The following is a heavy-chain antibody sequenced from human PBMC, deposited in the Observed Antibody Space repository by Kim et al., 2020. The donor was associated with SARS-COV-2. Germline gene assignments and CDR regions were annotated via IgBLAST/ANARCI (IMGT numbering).Heavy chain of an antibody. Sequence: SETLSLTCTVSGGSISSYYWSWIRQPAGKGLEWIGRIYTSGSTNYNPSLKSRVTMSVDTSKNQFSLKLSSVTAADTAVYYCARDLEYSSSYYYYYGMDVWGQGTTVTVSS. CDR3: ARDLEYSSSYYYYYGMDV. J-gene: IGHJ6*02. D-gene: IGHD6-6*01. CDR1: GGSISSYY. CDR2: IYTSGST. V-gene: IGHV4-4*07.